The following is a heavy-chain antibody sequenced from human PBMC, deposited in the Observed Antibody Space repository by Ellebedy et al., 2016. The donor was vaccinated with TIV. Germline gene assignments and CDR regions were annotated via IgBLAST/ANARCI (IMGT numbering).Heavy chain of an antibody. CDR1: GFHFTTYA. D-gene: IGHD2-8*02. CDR2: INGFST. CDR3: AKELVHAIHGFDI. J-gene: IGHJ3*02. V-gene: IGHV3-23*01. Sequence: PGGSLRLSCATSGFHFTTYAMCWVRQAPGMGLEWVSTINGFSTYYADSVRGRLTISRDNSKNTLSLQMHSLRAEDTASYDCAKELVHAIHGFDIWGQGTMVSVSS.